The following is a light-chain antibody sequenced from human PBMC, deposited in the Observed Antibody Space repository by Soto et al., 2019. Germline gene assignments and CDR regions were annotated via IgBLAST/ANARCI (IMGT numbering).Light chain of an antibody. CDR1: QGINNW. V-gene: IGKV1-12*01. CDR2: ATS. J-gene: IGKJ4*01. Sequence: DIQMTQSPSSVSASIGDRVTITCRASQGINNWLAWYQQTPGKAPNPLIYATSTLQSGVPSRFSGSGSGTEFTLTISSLQPEDFATYYCQQANSFPHTVGGGTKVEIK. CDR3: QQANSFPHT.